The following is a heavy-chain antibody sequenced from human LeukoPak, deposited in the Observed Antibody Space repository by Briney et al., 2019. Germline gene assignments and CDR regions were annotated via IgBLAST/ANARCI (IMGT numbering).Heavy chain of an antibody. CDR3: AREPPEAAAGQGGDFDY. CDR1: GGSFSGYY. Sequence: SETLSLTCAVYGGSFSGYYWSWIRQPPGKGLEWIGEINHSGSTNYNPSLKSRVTISVDTSKNQFSLKLSSVTAADTAVYYCAREPPEAAAGQGGDFDYWGQGTLVTVSS. CDR2: INHSGST. J-gene: IGHJ4*02. D-gene: IGHD6-25*01. V-gene: IGHV4-34*01.